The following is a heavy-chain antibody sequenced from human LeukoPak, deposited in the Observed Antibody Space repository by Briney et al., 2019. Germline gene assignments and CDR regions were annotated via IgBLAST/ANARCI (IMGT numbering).Heavy chain of an antibody. CDR1: GYSFTSYW. J-gene: IGHJ4*02. Sequence: GESLKISCKGSGYSFTSYWIGWVRQMPGKSLEWMGIIYPGDPETRYSPSFQGQVTISADKSISTAYLQWSSPKASDTAIYYCARRAVAAADYWGQGTLVTVSS. CDR2: IYPGDPET. CDR3: ARRAVAAADY. V-gene: IGHV5-51*01. D-gene: IGHD6-13*01.